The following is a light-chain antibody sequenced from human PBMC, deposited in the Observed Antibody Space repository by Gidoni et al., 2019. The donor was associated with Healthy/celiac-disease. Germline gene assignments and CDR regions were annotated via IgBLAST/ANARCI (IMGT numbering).Light chain of an antibody. Sequence: QSVLTQPPSVSGAPGPRVTISCTGRSSNIGAGYDVHWYQQLPGTAPKLLIYGNSNRPSGVPDRFFGSKSGTSASLAITGLQAEDEADYYCQSYDSSLSGSEVFGGGTKLTVL. CDR1: SSNIGAGYD. CDR2: GNS. J-gene: IGLJ3*02. CDR3: QSYDSSLSGSEV. V-gene: IGLV1-40*01.